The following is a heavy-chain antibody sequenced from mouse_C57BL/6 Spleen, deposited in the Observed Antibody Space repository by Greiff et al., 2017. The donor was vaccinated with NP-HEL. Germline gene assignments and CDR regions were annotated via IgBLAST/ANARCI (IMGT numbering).Heavy chain of an antibody. Sequence: EVKLVESGGGLVKPGGSLKLSCAASGFTFSSYAMSWVRQTPEKRLEWVATISDGGSYTYYPDNVKGRFTISRDNAKNNLYLQKSHVKSEDTAMYYCARRLYYFGCWGQGTTLSVSS. V-gene: IGHV5-4*03. CDR3: ARRLYYFGC. CDR1: GFTFSSYA. J-gene: IGHJ2*01. CDR2: ISDGGSYT.